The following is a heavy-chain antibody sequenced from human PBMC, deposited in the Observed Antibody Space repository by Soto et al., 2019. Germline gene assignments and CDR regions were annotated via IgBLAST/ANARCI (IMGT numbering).Heavy chain of an antibody. J-gene: IGHJ5*02. D-gene: IGHD2-2*01. CDR3: ARGGYCSSTSCYLGWFDP. Sequence: ASVKVSCKASGYTFTSYDINWVRQATGQGLEWMGWMNPNSGNTGYAQKFQGRVTMTRNTSISTAYMELSSLRSEDTAVYYCARGGYCSSTSCYLGWFDPWGQGTLVTVSS. V-gene: IGHV1-8*01. CDR1: GYTFTSYD. CDR2: MNPNSGNT.